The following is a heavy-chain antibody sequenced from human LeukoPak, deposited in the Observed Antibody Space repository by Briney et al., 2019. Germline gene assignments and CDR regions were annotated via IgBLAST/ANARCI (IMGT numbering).Heavy chain of an antibody. CDR1: GGSISSYY. V-gene: IGHV4-59*08. J-gene: IGHJ3*02. CDR2: IYYSGST. CDR3: ARLDWETNAFDI. Sequence: PSETLSLTCTVSGGSISSYYWSWIRQPPGKGLEWIGYIYYSGSTNYNPSLKSRVTISVDTSKNQFSLKLSSMTAADTAVYYCARLDWETNAFDIWGQGTMVTVSS. D-gene: IGHD3-9*01.